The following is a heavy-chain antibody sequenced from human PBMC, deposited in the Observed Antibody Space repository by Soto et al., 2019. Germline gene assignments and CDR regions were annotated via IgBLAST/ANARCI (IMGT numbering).Heavy chain of an antibody. D-gene: IGHD6-13*01. J-gene: IGHJ4*02. Sequence: PXGSLRLSCAASGFTLSDYYMSWFRQAPGKGLEWVSYISGSGSTIHDADSVKGRFTISRDNAKNSLYLQMNSLRAEDTAVYYCARVGSIAAAGTPDYWGQGTLVTVSS. CDR2: ISGSGSTI. V-gene: IGHV3-11*01. CDR1: GFTLSDYY. CDR3: ARVGSIAAAGTPDY.